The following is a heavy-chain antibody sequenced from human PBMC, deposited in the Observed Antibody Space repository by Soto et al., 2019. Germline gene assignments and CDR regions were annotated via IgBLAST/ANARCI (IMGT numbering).Heavy chain of an antibody. D-gene: IGHD3-10*01. CDR1: GGTFSSYT. V-gene: IGHV1-69*02. CDR2: IIPILGIA. Sequence: SVKVSCKASGGTFSSYTISWVRQAPGQGLEWMGRIIPILGIANYAQKFQGRVTITADKSTSTAYMELSSLRSEDTAVYYCARNCYGSGSYAFDICGQGTMVTVS. CDR3: ARNCYGSGSYAFDI. J-gene: IGHJ3*02.